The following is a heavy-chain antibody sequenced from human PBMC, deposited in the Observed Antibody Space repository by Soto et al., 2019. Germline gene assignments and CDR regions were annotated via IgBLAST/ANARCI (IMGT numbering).Heavy chain of an antibody. CDR3: ARHVAAAGNNDY. J-gene: IGHJ4*02. Sequence: SETLSLTCTVSGGSISSYYWSWIRQPPGKGLEWIGYIYYSGSTNYNPSLKSRVTISVDTSKNQFSLKLSSVTAADTAVYYCARHVAAAGNNDYWGQGTLVTVS. V-gene: IGHV4-59*08. CDR2: IYYSGST. D-gene: IGHD6-13*01. CDR1: GGSISSYY.